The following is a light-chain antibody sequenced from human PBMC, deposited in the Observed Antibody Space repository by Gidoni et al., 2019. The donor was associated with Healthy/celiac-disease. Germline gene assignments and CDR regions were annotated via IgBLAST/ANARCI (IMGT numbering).Light chain of an antibody. CDR1: QSVSSSS. CDR3: QQYGSSSYT. Sequence: EIVLTQSPGTLSLSPGERATLSCRASQSVSSSSLAWYQQKPCQAPRLLIYGASSRATGIPDRFSGSGSGTAFTLTISSLEPEDFAVYYCQQYGSSSYTFGQGTKLEIK. CDR2: GAS. V-gene: IGKV3-20*01. J-gene: IGKJ2*01.